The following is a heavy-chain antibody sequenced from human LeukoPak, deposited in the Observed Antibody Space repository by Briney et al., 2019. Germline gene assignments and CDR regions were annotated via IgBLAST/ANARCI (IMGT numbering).Heavy chain of an antibody. CDR3: ATYTHWVAGDV. D-gene: IGHD3-16*01. CDR2: MNQDGSAK. Sequence: PGGSLGLSCAASGFTFSDSWMSWVRQAPGKGLEWVANMNQDGSAKDYVDSVKGRFTISRDNARNSLYLQMSSLRAEDTAVYYCATYTHWVAGDVWGQGTTVTVSS. V-gene: IGHV3-7*01. CDR1: GFTFSDSW. J-gene: IGHJ6*02.